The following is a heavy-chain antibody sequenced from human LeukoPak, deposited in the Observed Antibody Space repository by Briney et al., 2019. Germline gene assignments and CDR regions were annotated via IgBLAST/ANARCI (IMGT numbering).Heavy chain of an antibody. CDR3: ARDTKSSSWYPNYYYYYMDV. V-gene: IGHV1-69*13. CDR2: IIPIFGTA. J-gene: IGHJ6*03. Sequence: SVKVSCKASGGTFSSYAISWVRQAPGQGLEWMGGIIPIFGTANYAQKFQGRVTITADESTSTAYMELSSLRSEDTAVYYCARDTKSSSWYPNYYYYYMDVWGKGTTVTISS. D-gene: IGHD6-13*01. CDR1: GGTFSSYA.